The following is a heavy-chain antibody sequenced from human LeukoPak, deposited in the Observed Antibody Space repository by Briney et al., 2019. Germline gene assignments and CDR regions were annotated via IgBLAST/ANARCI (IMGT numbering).Heavy chain of an antibody. CDR1: GFTFDDYG. V-gene: IGHV3-9*01. CDR2: ISWNSGSI. J-gene: IGHJ4*02. Sequence: GGSLRLSCAASGFTFDDYGMSWVRQAPGKGLEWVSGISWNSGSIGYADSVKGRFTISRDNAKNSLYLQMNSLRAEDTAVYYCARDSTYGDYLDYWGQGTLVTVSS. D-gene: IGHD4-17*01. CDR3: ARDSTYGDYLDY.